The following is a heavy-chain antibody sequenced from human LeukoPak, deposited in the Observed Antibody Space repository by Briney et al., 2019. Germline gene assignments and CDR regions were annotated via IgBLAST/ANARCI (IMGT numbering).Heavy chain of an antibody. Sequence: SETLSLTCTVSGGSISSGTYYWGWIRQPPGKGLEWIGSIYYSGITYYTPSLKSRVTISVHTSRNEFSLKVRSVTAADTAMYYCARRNHYYSYSIDVWGKGTTVTVSS. J-gene: IGHJ6*03. V-gene: IGHV4-39*01. CDR1: GGSISSGTYY. CDR2: IYYSGIT. CDR3: ARRNHYYSYSIDV.